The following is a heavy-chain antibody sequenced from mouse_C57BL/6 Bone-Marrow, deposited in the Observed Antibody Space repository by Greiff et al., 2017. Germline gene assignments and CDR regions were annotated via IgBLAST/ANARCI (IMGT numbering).Heavy chain of an antibody. J-gene: IGHJ3*01. V-gene: IGHV14-4*01. CDR2: IDPENGDT. CDR1: GFNIKDDY. D-gene: IGHD2-12*01. CDR3: TTSYYKAY. Sequence: EVQLQQSGAELVRPGASVKLSCTASGFNIKDDYMHWVKQRPEQGLEWIGWIDPENGDTEYASKFQGKATITADTSSNTAYLQLSSLTSEDTAVXYCTTSYYKAYWGQGTLVTVSA.